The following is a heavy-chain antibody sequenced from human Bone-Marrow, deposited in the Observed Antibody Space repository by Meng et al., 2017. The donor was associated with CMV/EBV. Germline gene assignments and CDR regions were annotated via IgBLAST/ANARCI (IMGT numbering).Heavy chain of an antibody. Sequence: SETLSLTCTVSGGSISSSSYYWGWIRQPPGKGLEWIGSIYYSGSTYYNPSLKSRVTISVDTSKNQFSLKLSSVTAADTAVYYCARENDAGYYFDYWGQGTLVTVSS. J-gene: IGHJ4*02. V-gene: IGHV4-39*07. CDR1: GGSISSSSYY. CDR2: IYYSGST. D-gene: IGHD3-10*01. CDR3: ARENDAGYYFDY.